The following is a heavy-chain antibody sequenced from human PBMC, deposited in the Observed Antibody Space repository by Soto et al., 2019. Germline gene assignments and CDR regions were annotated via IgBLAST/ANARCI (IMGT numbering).Heavy chain of an antibody. CDR1: GYTCTGYY. CDR3: AREDSGYDDIELDC. V-gene: IGHV1-2*02. CDR2: INPNSGGT. J-gene: IGHJ4*02. D-gene: IGHD5-12*01. Sequence: ASGKGTCKASGYTCTGYYMHWVRQAPGQGLEWMGWINPNSGGTNYAQKFQGRVTMTRDTSISTAYMELSRLRSDDTAVYYCAREDSGYDDIELDCWGQGTLVTVSS.